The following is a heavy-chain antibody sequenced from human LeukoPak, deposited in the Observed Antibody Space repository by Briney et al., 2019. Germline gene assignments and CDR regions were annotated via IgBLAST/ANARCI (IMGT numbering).Heavy chain of an antibody. D-gene: IGHD2-15*01. CDR1: GGSISSGSYY. CDR3: ARLGVVAARNYFDY. J-gene: IGHJ4*02. Sequence: SETLSLTCTVSGGSISSGSYYWSWIRQPAGKRLEWIGRIYTSGSTNYNPSLKSRVTISVDTSKNQFSLKLSSVTAADTAVYYCARLGVVAARNYFDYWGQGTLVTVSS. CDR2: IYTSGST. V-gene: IGHV4-61*02.